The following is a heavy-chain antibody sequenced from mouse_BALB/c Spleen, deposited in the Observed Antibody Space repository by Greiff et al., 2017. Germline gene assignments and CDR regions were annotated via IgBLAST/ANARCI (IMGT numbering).Heavy chain of an antibody. CDR1: EYEFPSHD. V-gene: IGHV5-2*01. D-gene: IGHD1-2*01. Sequence: DVMLVESGGGLVQPGESLKLSCESNEYEFPSHDMSWVRKTPEKRLELVAAINSDGGSTYYPDTMERRFIISRDNTKKTLYLQMSSLRSEDTALYYCARQAHYYGHWYFDVWGAGTTVTVSS. CDR3: ARQAHYYGHWYFDV. CDR2: INSDGGST. J-gene: IGHJ1*01.